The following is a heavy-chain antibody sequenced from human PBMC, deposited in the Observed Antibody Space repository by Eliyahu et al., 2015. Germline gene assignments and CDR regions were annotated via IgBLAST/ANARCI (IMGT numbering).Heavy chain of an antibody. CDR3: ARGDMSWGLDMLRDSLDL. Sequence: VQLVESGGGVVQPGTSLXLSCAXSGFXFSNFXMHWVRQTPDKGLEWVALISFDEKYIYYADSVKGRFTISRDSSWSSVYLQMNSLRTEDSAVYFCARGDMSWGLDMLRDSLDLWGRGTQVTVSS. D-gene: IGHD5-24*01. CDR2: ISFDEKYI. J-gene: IGHJ5*02. V-gene: IGHV3-30*04. CDR1: GFXFSNFX.